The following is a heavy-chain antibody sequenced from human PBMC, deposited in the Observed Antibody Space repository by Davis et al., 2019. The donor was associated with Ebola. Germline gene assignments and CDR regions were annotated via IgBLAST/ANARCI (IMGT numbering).Heavy chain of an antibody. CDR3: ARHSYSSGYYSHAFDI. CDR2: INHSGST. D-gene: IGHD3-22*01. J-gene: IGHJ3*02. Sequence: MPSETLSLTCAAYGGPFSGYSWSWIRQPPGKGLEWIGEINHSGSTNYNPSLKSRVTISVDTTKNQFSLKLSSVTAADPAVYYCARHSYSSGYYSHAFDIWGQGTMVTVSS. CDR1: GGPFSGYS. V-gene: IGHV4-34*01.